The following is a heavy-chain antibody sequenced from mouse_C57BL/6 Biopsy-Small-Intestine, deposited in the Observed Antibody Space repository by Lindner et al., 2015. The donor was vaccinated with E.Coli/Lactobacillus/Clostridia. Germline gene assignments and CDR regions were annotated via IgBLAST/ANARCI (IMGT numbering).Heavy chain of an antibody. V-gene: IGHV1-53*01. Sequence: KVSCKASGYTFTSYHMHWVRQAPGQGLDWMGLINPTDDTTAYAQKFQGRFTMTMDTSTATVYMELSSLRYDDTAVYYCVRAAAGDWFDPWGQGTLVTVSS. CDR3: VRAAAGDWFDP. CDR2: INPTDDTT. J-gene: IGHJ4*01. D-gene: IGHD2-13*01. CDR1: GYTFTSYH.